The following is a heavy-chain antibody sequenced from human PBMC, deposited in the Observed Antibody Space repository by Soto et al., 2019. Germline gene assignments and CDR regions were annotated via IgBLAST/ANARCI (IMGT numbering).Heavy chain of an antibody. CDR3: ARQMRAAAGTIWWIDS. J-gene: IGHJ5*01. V-gene: IGHV5-51*01. CDR1: GYSFTNYW. Sequence: EVQLVQSGAEVKTPGESLKISCKGSGYSFTNYWIGWVRQMPGKGLEWMGIIYPGDSDTRYSPSLQGRVTSSVDKSISPGNLQWSSLKATDTAMYYCARQMRAAAGTIWWIDSWGQGTLVTVSS. D-gene: IGHD6-13*01. CDR2: IYPGDSDT.